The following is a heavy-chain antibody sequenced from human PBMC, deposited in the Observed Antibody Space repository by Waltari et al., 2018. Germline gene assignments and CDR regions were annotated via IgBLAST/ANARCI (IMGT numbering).Heavy chain of an antibody. CDR1: GFTFSLYS. J-gene: IGHJ3*01. CDR3: ARRSSTGVFRALDV. V-gene: IGHV3-30*14. Sequence: QVHLVESGGGVVQPGRSLRPSCAASGFTFSLYSMNWVRQAPGKGLEWVAFISGDGTNQYYADSVKGRVTVSRDNSLNTVFLQMNTLRPEDTALYYCARRSSTGVFRALDVWGQGTMVSVSS. CDR2: ISGDGTNQ. D-gene: IGHD6-25*01.